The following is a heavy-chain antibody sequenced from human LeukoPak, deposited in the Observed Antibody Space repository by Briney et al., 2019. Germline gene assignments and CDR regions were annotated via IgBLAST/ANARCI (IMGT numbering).Heavy chain of an antibody. CDR3: ARVQGYCSGGSCYHNWLDP. V-gene: IGHV1-3*03. CDR2: INAGNGNT. J-gene: IGHJ5*02. CDR1: GYTSTSYA. Sequence: ASVKVSCKASGYTSTSYAMHWVRQAPGQRLEWMGWINAGNGNTKYSQEFQGRVTITRDTSASTAYMELSSLRSEDMAVYYCARVQGYCSGGSCYHNWLDPWGQGTLVTISS. D-gene: IGHD2-15*01.